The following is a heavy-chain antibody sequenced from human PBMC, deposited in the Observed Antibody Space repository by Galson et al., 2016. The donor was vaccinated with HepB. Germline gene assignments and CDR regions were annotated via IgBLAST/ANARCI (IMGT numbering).Heavy chain of an antibody. Sequence: ETLSLTCTVSGGSISNYSWSWIRQPPGKGLEWIGYIYYSGSTNYNPSLKSRVTISADTSKNQFSLKLSPVTATDTAVYYCARHVQLEPIVYYGMDVWGQGTTVTVSS. CDR2: IYYSGST. J-gene: IGHJ6*02. CDR3: ARHVQLEPIVYYGMDV. D-gene: IGHD1-1*01. CDR1: GGSISNYS. V-gene: IGHV4-59*08.